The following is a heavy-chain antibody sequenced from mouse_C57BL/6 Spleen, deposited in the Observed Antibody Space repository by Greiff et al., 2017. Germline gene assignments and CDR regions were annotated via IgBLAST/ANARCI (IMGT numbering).Heavy chain of an antibody. CDR2: IDPSDSYT. CDR1: GYTFTSYW. Sequence: QVQLKQPGAELVMPGASVKLSCKASGYTFTSYWMHWVKQRPGQGLEWIGEIDPSDSYTNYNQKFKGKSTLTVDKSSSTAYMQLSSLTSEDSAVYYCEGARDYDGFAYWGQGTLVTVSA. J-gene: IGHJ3*01. V-gene: IGHV1-69*01. CDR3: EGARDYDGFAY. D-gene: IGHD2-4*01.